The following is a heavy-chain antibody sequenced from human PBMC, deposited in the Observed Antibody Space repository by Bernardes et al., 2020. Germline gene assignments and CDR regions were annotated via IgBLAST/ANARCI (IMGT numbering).Heavy chain of an antibody. V-gene: IGHV3-21*01. CDR3: TRDWDIDDFDI. CDR1: GFSFSGYS. CDR2: ISSDSKYI. Sequence: GGSLRLSCAASGFSFSGYSMNWVRQAPGTGLEWVSGISSDSKYIYYADSVKGRFTISRDNAKSSLSLQMNSLRAEDTAVYYCTRDWDIDDFDIWGRGTMVTVSS. D-gene: IGHD2-15*01. J-gene: IGHJ3*02.